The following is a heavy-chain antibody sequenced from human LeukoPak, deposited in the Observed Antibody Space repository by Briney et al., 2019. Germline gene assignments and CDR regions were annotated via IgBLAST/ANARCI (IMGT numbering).Heavy chain of an antibody. Sequence: TGGSLRLSCAASGFIFSRFWMSWVRQAPGQGLEWLANVKEDGSEKYYVDSVKGRFTISRDNAKNSLYLQMNSLRAEDTAVYYCARYGSIVAAGTFDYWGQGTLVTVSS. CDR1: GFIFSRFW. J-gene: IGHJ4*02. CDR3: ARYGSIVAAGTFDY. CDR2: VKEDGSEK. V-gene: IGHV3-7*04. D-gene: IGHD6-13*01.